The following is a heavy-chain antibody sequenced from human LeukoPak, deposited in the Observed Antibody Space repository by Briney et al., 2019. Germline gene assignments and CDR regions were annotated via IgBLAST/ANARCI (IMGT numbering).Heavy chain of an antibody. J-gene: IGHJ5*02. CDR3: ARDWKGVPAAMVWFDP. CDR1: GYTFTIHY. CDR2: IIPIFGTA. V-gene: IGHV1-69*13. Sequence: VRVSCKASGYTFTIHYIHWVRQAPGQGLEWMGGIIPIFGTANYAQKFQGRVTITADESTSTAYMELSSLRSEDTAVYYCARDWKGVPAAMVWFDPWGQGTLVTVSS. D-gene: IGHD2-2*01.